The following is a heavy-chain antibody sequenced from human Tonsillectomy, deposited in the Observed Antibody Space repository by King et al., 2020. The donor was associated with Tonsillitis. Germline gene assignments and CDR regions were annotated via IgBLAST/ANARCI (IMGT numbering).Heavy chain of an antibody. V-gene: IGHV3-30-3*01. CDR2: ISYDGSNK. D-gene: IGHD2-15*01. CDR1: GFTLSSYA. Sequence: VQLVESGGGVVQPGRSLRLSCAASGFTLSSYAMHWVRQAPGKGLEWVAVISYDGSNKYYADSGKGRFTISRDNSKNTLYLQMNSLRVEDTAVYYCAREYWAWGQGTLVTVSS. J-gene: IGHJ5*02. CDR3: AREYWA.